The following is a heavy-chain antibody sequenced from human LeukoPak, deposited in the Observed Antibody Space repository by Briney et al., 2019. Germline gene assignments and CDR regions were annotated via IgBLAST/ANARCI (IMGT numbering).Heavy chain of an antibody. CDR3: ARDLGVTISDNWFDP. V-gene: IGHV4-38-2*02. CDR1: GYSISSGYF. J-gene: IGHJ5*02. CDR2: IYHTGAT. Sequence: SETLSLTCAVSGYSISSGYFWVWIRQPPGKGLEWIGSIYHTGATYYNPSLRSPVTISVDTSKNEFSLELNSVTAADTAVYYCARDLGVTISDNWFDPWGQGTLVAVSS. D-gene: IGHD3-9*01.